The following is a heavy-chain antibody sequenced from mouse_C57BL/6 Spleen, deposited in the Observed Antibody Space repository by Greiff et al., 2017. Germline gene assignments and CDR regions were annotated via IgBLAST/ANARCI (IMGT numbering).Heavy chain of an antibody. Sequence: QVQLQQSGAELARPGASVKMSCKASGYTFTSYTMHWVKQRPGQGLEWIGYINPSSGYTKYNQKFKDKATLTADKSSSTAYMQLSSLTSEDSAVYYCAREVYYSNPPYAMDYWGQGTSVTVSS. V-gene: IGHV1-4*01. CDR3: AREVYYSNPPYAMDY. CDR1: GYTFTSYT. J-gene: IGHJ4*01. CDR2: INPSSGYT. D-gene: IGHD2-5*01.